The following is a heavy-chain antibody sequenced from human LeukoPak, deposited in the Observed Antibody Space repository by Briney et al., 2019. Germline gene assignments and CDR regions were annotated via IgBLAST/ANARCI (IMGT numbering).Heavy chain of an antibody. CDR3: AKVMPPGRIRFYSYYMDV. Sequence: GGSLRLSCAASGFTFSSYAMSWVRQAPGKGLEWVANIKQDGSEKYYVDSVKGRFTISRDNAKNSLYLQMNSLRAEDTAVYYCAKVMPPGRIRFYSYYMDVWGKGTTVSVS. CDR2: IKQDGSEK. J-gene: IGHJ6*03. CDR1: GFTFSSYA. D-gene: IGHD2-15*01. V-gene: IGHV3-7*01.